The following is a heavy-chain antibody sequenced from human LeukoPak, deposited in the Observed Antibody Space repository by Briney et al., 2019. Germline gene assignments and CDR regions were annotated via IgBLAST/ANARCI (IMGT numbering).Heavy chain of an antibody. D-gene: IGHD3-22*01. CDR1: GFTFSSYS. Sequence: PGGSLRLSCAASGFTFSSYSMNWVRQAPGKGLEWVSVIHSDGSTFYADSVKGRFSISRDSSKNTLYLQLTSLRAEDTALYYCVRDRYYYDSSGYYDAFDTWGQGTMVSVSS. CDR2: IHSDGST. CDR3: VRDRYYYDSSGYYDAFDT. J-gene: IGHJ3*02. V-gene: IGHV3-53*01.